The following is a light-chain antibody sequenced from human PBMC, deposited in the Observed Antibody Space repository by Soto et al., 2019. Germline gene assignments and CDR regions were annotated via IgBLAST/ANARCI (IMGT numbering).Light chain of an antibody. Sequence: QSALTQPASVSGSPGQSITISCTGISSDVGGYNYVSWYQQHPGKAPKLMVYDVSNRPSGVSNRFSGSKSGNPASLTISGLQAEDEADYYCSSYTSSSTLFGGGTKVTVL. CDR2: DVS. V-gene: IGLV2-14*01. CDR1: SSDVGGYNY. J-gene: IGLJ2*01. CDR3: SSYTSSSTL.